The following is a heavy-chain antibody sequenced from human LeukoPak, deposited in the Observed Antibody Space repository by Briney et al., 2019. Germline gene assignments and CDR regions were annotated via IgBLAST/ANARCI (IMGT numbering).Heavy chain of an antibody. D-gene: IGHD4-17*01. CDR3: ARQGYGDYVPLDGLRPYYYYYYMDV. J-gene: IGHJ6*03. CDR2: IRHDGSNK. CDR1: GFIFSSYG. Sequence: PGGSLRLSCAASGFIFSSYGMHWVRQAPGKGLQWVTFIRHDGSNKYYADSVKGRFTISRDNSKNTLYLQMNSLRAEDTAVYYCARQGYGDYVPLDGLRPYYYYYYMDVWGKGTTVTISS. V-gene: IGHV3-30*02.